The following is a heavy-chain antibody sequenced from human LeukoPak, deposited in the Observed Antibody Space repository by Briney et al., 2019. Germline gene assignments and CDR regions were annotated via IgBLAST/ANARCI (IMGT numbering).Heavy chain of an antibody. D-gene: IGHD2-2*01. CDR2: ITVSGDNT. V-gene: IGHV3-23*01. CDR1: GFTFGSYA. J-gene: IGHJ3*01. CDR3: AKDRQYQMLFPFAFNS. Sequence: GGSLRLSCAASGFTFGSYALSWVRQAPGKGLEWVSAITVSGDNTYYAESVKGRFTISRDNSKNTLYLQMNSLRAEDTAVYYCAKDRQYQMLFPFAFNSWGLGTMVAVSS.